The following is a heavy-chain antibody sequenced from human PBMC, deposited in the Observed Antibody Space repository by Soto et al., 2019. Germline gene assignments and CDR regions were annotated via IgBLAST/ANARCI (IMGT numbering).Heavy chain of an antibody. J-gene: IGHJ4*02. D-gene: IGHD3-16*01. CDR2: INHSGST. Sequence: PSETLSLTCAVYGGSFSDYYWSWIRQSPGKGLEWIGEINHSGSTNSNPSLKSRVTMSVDTSKNQFSLKMTSVTAADAAVYYCARGHGVFDDWGQGSLVTVSS. V-gene: IGHV4-34*01. CDR1: GGSFSDYY. CDR3: ARGHGVFDD.